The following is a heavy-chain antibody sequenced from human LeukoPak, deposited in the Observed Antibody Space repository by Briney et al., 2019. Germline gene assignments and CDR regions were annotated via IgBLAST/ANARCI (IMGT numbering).Heavy chain of an antibody. CDR3: ARGGAGYSSGWYTGNYYYYMDV. Sequence: SETLSLTCTVSGGSISSYYWSWIRQPPGKGLEWIGYIDYSGSTYYNPSLKSRVTISADTSKNQFSLKLSSVTAADTAVYYCARGGAGYSSGWYTGNYYYYMDVWGKGTTVTVSS. D-gene: IGHD6-19*01. J-gene: IGHJ6*03. CDR2: IDYSGST. CDR1: GGSISSYY. V-gene: IGHV4-59*12.